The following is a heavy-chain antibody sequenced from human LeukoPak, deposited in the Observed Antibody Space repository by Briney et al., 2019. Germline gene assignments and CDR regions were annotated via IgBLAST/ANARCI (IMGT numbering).Heavy chain of an antibody. CDR3: ASRSHKTIVGADTREVGDY. J-gene: IGHJ4*02. V-gene: IGHV1-69*02. D-gene: IGHD6-19*01. Sequence: ASVKVSCKASGGTLRRHTITWVRQAPGQGLEWMGRIIPMIGIANYAQKFQGRVTITADTSTDTAYMDLISLRSENTAVYYCASRSHKTIVGADTREVGDYWGQGTLVTVSS. CDR1: GGTLRRHT. CDR2: IIPMIGIA.